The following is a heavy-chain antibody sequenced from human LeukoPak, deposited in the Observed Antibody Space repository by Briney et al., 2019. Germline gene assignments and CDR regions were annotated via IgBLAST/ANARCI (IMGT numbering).Heavy chain of an antibody. CDR2: ISSSSSYI. D-gene: IGHD1-26*01. Sequence: GGSLRLSCAASGFTFSSYSMNWVRQAPGKGLEWVSSISSSSSYIYYADSVKGRFTISRDNAKNSLYLQMNSLRAEDTAVYYCARGATRLRYYFDYWGQGTLVTVPS. J-gene: IGHJ4*02. CDR1: GFTFSSYS. CDR3: ARGATRLRYYFDY. V-gene: IGHV3-21*01.